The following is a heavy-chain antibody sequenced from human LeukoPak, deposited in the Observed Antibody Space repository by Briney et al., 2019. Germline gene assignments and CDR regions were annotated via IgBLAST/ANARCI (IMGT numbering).Heavy chain of an antibody. J-gene: IGHJ4*02. CDR2: INHSGST. D-gene: IGHD3-10*01. CDR1: GGSFSGYY. Sequence: SETLSLTCAVYGGSFSGYYWSWIRQPPGKGLEWIGEINHSGSTNYNPSLKSRVTISVDTSKNQFSLKLSSVTAADTAVYYCATEANYYGSGSYPYYWGQGTLVTVSS. CDR3: ATEANYYGSGSYPYY. V-gene: IGHV4-34*01.